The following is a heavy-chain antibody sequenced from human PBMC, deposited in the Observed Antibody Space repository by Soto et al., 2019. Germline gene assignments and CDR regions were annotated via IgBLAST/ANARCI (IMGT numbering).Heavy chain of an antibody. V-gene: IGHV1-69*08. D-gene: IGHD6-13*01. CDR3: ARDGIAAAGTDYYYYMDV. Sequence: QVQLVQSGAEVKKPGSSVKVSCKASGGTFSSYTISWVRQDPGQGLEWMGRIIPILGIANYAQKFQGRVTITADKSTSTAYMELSSLRSEDTAAYYCARDGIAAAGTDYYYYMDVWGKGTTVTVSS. CDR2: IIPILGIA. CDR1: GGTFSSYT. J-gene: IGHJ6*03.